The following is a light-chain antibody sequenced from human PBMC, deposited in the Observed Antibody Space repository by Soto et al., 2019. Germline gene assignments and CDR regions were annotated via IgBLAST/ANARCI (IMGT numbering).Light chain of an antibody. CDR2: DAS. CDR1: QSVSSY. V-gene: IGKV3-11*01. J-gene: IGKJ3*01. Sequence: EIVLTQSPATLSLSPGERATLSCRASQSVSSYLAWYQQKPGQAPTLLIYDASNRATGIPARFSGSGSGTDFTLTISSLEPEDFEVYYCQQRSNWLFTFGPGTKVVIK. CDR3: QQRSNWLFT.